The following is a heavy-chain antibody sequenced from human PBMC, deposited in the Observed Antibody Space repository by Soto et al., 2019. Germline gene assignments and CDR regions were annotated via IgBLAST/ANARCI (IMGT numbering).Heavy chain of an antibody. V-gene: IGHV1-69*02. CDR3: AKAFGSGYDFDN. J-gene: IGHJ4*02. CDR2: IIPILGIA. Sequence: SVKVSCKASGGTFSSYTISWVRQAPGQGLEWMGRIIPILGIANYAQKFQGRVTITADKSTSTAYMELSSLRSEDTAVYYCAKAFGSGYDFDNWGQGTLVTVSS. CDR1: GGTFSSYT. D-gene: IGHD5-12*01.